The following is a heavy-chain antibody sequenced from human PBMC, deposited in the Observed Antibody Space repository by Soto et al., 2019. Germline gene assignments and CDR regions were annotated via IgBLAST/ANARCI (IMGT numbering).Heavy chain of an antibody. V-gene: IGHV1-69*13. CDR3: AKNPENYYYGMDV. J-gene: IGHJ6*02. CDR2: IIPIFGTA. Sequence: SVKVSCKASGGTFSSYAISWVRQAPGQGLEWMGGIIPIFGTADYAQKFQGRVTITADESTSTAYVELSSLRSEDTAVYYCAKNPENYYYGMDVWGQGTTVTAP. CDR1: GGTFSSYA.